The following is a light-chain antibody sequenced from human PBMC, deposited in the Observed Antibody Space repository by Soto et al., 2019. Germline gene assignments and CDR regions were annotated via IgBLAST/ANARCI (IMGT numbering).Light chain of an antibody. V-gene: IGLV2-14*01. CDR2: EVT. CDR3: DSYTGSSTLV. J-gene: IGLJ1*01. CDR1: NSDVGGHNY. Sequence: QSVLTQPASVSGSPGQSITISCTGTNSDVGGHNYVSWYQQRPGKVPKLLIYEVTDRPSGASNRFSGSKSGNTASLTISGLQAEEEADYFCDSYTGSSTLVFGTGTKVTVL.